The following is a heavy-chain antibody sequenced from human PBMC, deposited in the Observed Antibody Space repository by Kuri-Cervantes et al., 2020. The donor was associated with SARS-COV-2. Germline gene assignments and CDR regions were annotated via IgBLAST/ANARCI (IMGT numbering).Heavy chain of an antibody. CDR1: GGSISSYY. Sequence: GSLRLSCTVSGGSISSYYWSWIRQPPGKGLEWIGYIYYSGSTNYNPSLKSRVTISVDTSKNQFSLKLSSVTAADTAVYYCARSPDLWWFDPWGQGTLVTVSS. CDR2: IYYSGST. D-gene: IGHD3-3*01. V-gene: IGHV4-59*01. CDR3: ARSPDLWWFDP. J-gene: IGHJ5*02.